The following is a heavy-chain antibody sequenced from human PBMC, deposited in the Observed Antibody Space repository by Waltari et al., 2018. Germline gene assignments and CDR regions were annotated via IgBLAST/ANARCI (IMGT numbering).Heavy chain of an antibody. CDR2: ISYDGTNK. D-gene: IGHD1-7*01. J-gene: IGHJ6*02. Sequence: QVQLVESGGGVVQPGRSLRLSCAASGFTFSSYAMHWVRQAPGKGLEGVAVISYDGTNKYYADSVKRRFPLSRDNSKNTLYLQMNSLRSEDTAVYYCARDHGIAGTSLGMDVWGQGTTVTVSS. CDR1: GFTFSSYA. CDR3: ARDHGIAGTSLGMDV. V-gene: IGHV3-30-3*01.